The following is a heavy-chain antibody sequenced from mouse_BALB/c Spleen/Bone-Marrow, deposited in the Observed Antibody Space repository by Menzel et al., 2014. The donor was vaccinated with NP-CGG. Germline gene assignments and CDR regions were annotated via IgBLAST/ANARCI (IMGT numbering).Heavy chain of an antibody. Sequence: QVQLQQSGSVLVRPGASVKLSCKASGYTFTNSWIHWAKQRPGQGLEWIGEIHPNSGNTNYNEKFKGKATLTAGTSSSTAYVNLSSQPCENSADYNCAKHHRIACYFDYWGQGTTLTVSS. J-gene: IGHJ2*01. V-gene: IGHV1S130*01. CDR3: AKHHRIACYFDY. CDR1: GYTFTNSW. CDR2: IHPNSGNT.